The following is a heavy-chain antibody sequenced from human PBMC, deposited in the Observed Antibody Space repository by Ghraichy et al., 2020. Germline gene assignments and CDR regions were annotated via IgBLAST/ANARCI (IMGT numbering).Heavy chain of an antibody. J-gene: IGHJ6*02. CDR3: ARQVSNYFYALDV. CDR1: GFIFSSYD. D-gene: IGHD1-14*01. CDR2: IWHDGSNK. Sequence: TCAASGFIFSSYDLHWVRQAPGKGLEWVAAIWHDGSNKNYGDSVKGRFTISRDNSKYTLFLHMNSLTAEDTALYFCARQVSNYFYALDVWGQGTKVTVSS. V-gene: IGHV3-33*01.